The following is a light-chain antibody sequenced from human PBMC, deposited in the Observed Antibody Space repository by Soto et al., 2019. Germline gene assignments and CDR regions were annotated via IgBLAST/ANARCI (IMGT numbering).Light chain of an antibody. V-gene: IGKV1-5*01. J-gene: IGKJ1*01. CDR2: DAS. Sequence: DIQMTQSPSTLSASVGDKVTITCGASQSISSWLAWYQQKPGKAPKLLIYDASTLESGAPSRFSGSGSGTELTLTINSLQPDDFASYYCQQYNSYPWTFGQGTKVDIK. CDR1: QSISSW. CDR3: QQYNSYPWT.